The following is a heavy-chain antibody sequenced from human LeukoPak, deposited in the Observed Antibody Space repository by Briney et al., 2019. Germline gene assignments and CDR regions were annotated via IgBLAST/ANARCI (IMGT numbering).Heavy chain of an antibody. CDR3: AKDKWELIYWYLDL. CDR2: IGGSGGNT. D-gene: IGHD1-26*01. V-gene: IGHV3-23*01. J-gene: IGHJ2*01. Sequence: PAGSLSLSCAASGFTFSSYAMSWVPPAPGQGLEWFLAIGGSGGNTYYADSVKGRFTISRDNAKNTLYLQMSSLRDEDTTVYYCAKDKWELIYWYLDLWGRGTQVTVSS. CDR1: GFTFSSYA.